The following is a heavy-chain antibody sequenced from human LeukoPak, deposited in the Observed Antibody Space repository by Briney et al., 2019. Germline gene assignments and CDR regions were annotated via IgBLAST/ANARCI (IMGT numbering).Heavy chain of an antibody. CDR1: GFTFSSYG. D-gene: IGHD2-2*01. CDR3: AKDGGDGYQLLEYYFDY. Sequence: GGSLRLSCAASGFTFSSYGMHWVRQAPGKGLEWVAVISYDGSNKYYADSVKGRFTISRDNSKNTLYLQMNSLRAEDMAVYYCAKDGGDGYQLLEYYFDYWGQGTLVTVSS. J-gene: IGHJ4*02. V-gene: IGHV3-30*18. CDR2: ISYDGSNK.